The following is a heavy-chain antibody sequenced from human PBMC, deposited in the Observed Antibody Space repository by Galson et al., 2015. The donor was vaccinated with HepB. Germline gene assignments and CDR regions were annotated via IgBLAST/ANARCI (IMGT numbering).Heavy chain of an antibody. V-gene: IGHV4-34*01. J-gene: IGHJ5*02. CDR3: ARGSSPANWFDP. Sequence: TLSLTCAVTGVSFSDYYWVWIRQSPGKGLEWIGEIRHSGRTNYNPSLKSRVTISVDTSKNQFTPNLNSVTAADTAVYFCARGSSPANWFDPWGQGTLVTVSS. CDR1: GVSFSDYY. D-gene: IGHD2-15*01. CDR2: IRHSGRT.